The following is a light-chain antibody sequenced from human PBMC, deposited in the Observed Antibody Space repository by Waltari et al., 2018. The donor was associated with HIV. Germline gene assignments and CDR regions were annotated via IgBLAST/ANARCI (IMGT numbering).Light chain of an antibody. CDR1: QGISNF. CDR2: EES. CDR3: QKYDSGPFT. Sequence: DVRVTQSPSSLSASVGDRVTITCRASQGISNFLAWYQQKPGKVPKLLINEESVLQSEVPSRFSGSVSGTEFNLTISSLQTEDIGSYYCQKYDSGPFTFGPGTKLNIK. J-gene: IGKJ3*01. V-gene: IGKV1-27*01.